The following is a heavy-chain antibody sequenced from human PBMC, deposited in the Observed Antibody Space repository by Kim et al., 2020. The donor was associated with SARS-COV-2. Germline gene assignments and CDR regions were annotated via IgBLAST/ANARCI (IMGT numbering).Heavy chain of an antibody. CDR2: ISSSSSYI. D-gene: IGHD2-2*01. CDR1: GFTFSSYS. V-gene: IGHV3-21*01. CDR3: ARGAGYCSSTSCFRLNWFDP. Sequence: GGSLRLSCAASGFTFSSYSMNWVRQAPGKGLEWVSSISSSSSYIYYADSVKGRFTISRDNAKNSLYLQMNSLRAEDTAVYYCARGAGYCSSTSCFRLNWFDPWGQGTLVTVSS. J-gene: IGHJ5*02.